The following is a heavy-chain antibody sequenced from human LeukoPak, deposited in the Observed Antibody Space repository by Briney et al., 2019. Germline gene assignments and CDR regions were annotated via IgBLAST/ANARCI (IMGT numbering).Heavy chain of an antibody. J-gene: IGHJ4*02. CDR2: IRYDGSNQ. D-gene: IGHD5-18*01. CDR1: GFTFSSYG. Sequence: GGSLRLSCAASGFTFSSYGMHWVRQAPGKGLEWVAFIRYDGSNQYYADSVKGRFTISRDNSKNTLYLQMNSLRAEDTAVYYCAKDFIRGYSYGYSDYWGQGTLVTVSS. V-gene: IGHV3-30*02. CDR3: AKDFIRGYSYGYSDY.